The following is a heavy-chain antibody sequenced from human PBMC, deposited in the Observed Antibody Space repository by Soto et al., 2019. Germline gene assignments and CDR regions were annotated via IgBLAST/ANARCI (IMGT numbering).Heavy chain of an antibody. Sequence: GGSLRLSCAATGFTLSGYWMHWVRQAPGKGLVWVSRISSDGTSTFYADSVKGRFTVSRDNAKNTLYLQMNSLRAEDTAVYYCARSDWFDPWGQGTLVTVSS. V-gene: IGHV3-74*01. CDR1: GFTLSGYW. CDR2: ISSDGTST. J-gene: IGHJ5*02. CDR3: ARSDWFDP.